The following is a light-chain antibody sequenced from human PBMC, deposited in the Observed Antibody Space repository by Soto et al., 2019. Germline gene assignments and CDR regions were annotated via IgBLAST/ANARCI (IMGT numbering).Light chain of an antibody. J-gene: IGKJ1*01. Sequence: EIVMTQSPATLSVSPGERATLSCMASQSVSSHLAWYQQKPGQAPSLLIYGASTRATGIPARLSGSGSGIEFTLTISSLQSEDFAVYYCQPDDMWATFGQGTKVDI. CDR2: GAS. V-gene: IGKV3-15*01. CDR3: QPDDMWAT. CDR1: QSVSSH.